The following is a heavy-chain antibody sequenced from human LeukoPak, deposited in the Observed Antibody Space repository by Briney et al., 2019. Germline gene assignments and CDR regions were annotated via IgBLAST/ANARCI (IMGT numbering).Heavy chain of an antibody. J-gene: IGHJ3*02. CDR2: ISYDGSNK. CDR1: GFIFSSYG. D-gene: IGHD3-10*01. Sequence: GGSLRLSCAASGFIFSSYGMHWVRQAPGKGLEWVAVISYDGSNKYYADSVKGRFTISRDNSKNTLYLQMNSLRAEDTAVYYCAKDWGYGSGPGGAFDIWGQGTMVTVSS. CDR3: AKDWGYGSGPGGAFDI. V-gene: IGHV3-30*18.